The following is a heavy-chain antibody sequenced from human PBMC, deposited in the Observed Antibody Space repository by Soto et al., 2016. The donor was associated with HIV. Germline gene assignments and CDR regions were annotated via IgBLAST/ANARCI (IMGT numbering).Heavy chain of an antibody. CDR2: ISSRGDTI. D-gene: IGHD2-8*02. Sequence: EVQLVESGGGLVQPGGSLRLSCAVSGFTFSSYAMNWVRQAPGKGLEWVSYISSRGDTIYYGDSVKGRFTISRDNAKNSLFLQMNNLRADDTAVYYCSQMGGYCPDTTCRDFWGQGTLVTVSS. CDR1: GFTFSSYA. CDR3: SQMGGYCPDTTCRDF. V-gene: IGHV3-48*03. J-gene: IGHJ4*02.